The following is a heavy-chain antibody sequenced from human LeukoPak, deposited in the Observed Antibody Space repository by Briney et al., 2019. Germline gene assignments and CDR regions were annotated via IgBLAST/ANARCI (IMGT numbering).Heavy chain of an antibody. D-gene: IGHD3-16*01. V-gene: IGHV3-21*01. CDR1: GFTFSSYS. CDR2: ISSSSSYV. Sequence: KPGGSLRLSCAASGFTFSSYSMNWVRQAPGKGLEWVSSISSSSSYVYYADSVKGRFTISRDNAKNSLYLQMNSLRAEDTAVYYCARDGLMTSSYYSYTDVWGKGTTVTVSS. CDR3: ARDGLMTSSYYSYTDV. J-gene: IGHJ6*03.